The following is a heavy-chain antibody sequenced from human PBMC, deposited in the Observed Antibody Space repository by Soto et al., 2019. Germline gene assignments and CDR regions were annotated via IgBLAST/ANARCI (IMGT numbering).Heavy chain of an antibody. V-gene: IGHV4-59*01. J-gene: IGHJ5*02. CDR2: IYYSGST. Sequence: PSETLSLTCTVSGGSISSYYWSWIRQPPGKGLEWIGYIYYSGSTNYNPSLKSRVTISVDTSKNQFSLKLSSVTAADTAVYYCAREYVMVRGVMRLNWFDPWGQGTLVTVSS. CDR3: AREYVMVRGVMRLNWFDP. CDR1: GGSISSYY. D-gene: IGHD3-10*01.